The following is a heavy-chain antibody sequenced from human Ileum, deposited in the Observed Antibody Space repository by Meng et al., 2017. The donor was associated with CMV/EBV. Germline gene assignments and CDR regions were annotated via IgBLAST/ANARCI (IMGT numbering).Heavy chain of an antibody. CDR2: INDNGDT. J-gene: IGHJ4*02. CDR3: ARGDIAASLEF. V-gene: IGHV4-34*01. Sequence: VQLEQCGAALFEPSGTLSLTCSVYGGSFSVYRWSWIRQPPGKGLQWIGEINDNGDTNYDPSLNSRVTISVDTSKKQFSLRLTSVTAADTAMYYCARGDIAASLEFWDQGTLVTVSS. D-gene: IGHD6-13*01. CDR1: GGSFSVYR.